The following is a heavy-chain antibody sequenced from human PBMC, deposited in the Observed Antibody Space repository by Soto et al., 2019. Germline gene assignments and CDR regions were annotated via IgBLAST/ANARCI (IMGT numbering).Heavy chain of an antibody. D-gene: IGHD1-7*01. CDR3: AKYRLGVPGTFSGMDV. Sequence: EVQLLESGGGLVQPGGSLRLSCAAFGFTFSNYAMSWVRQAPGKGLEWVSGISGSGGNTYDADSVKGRFTISRDNSRDTLSLQMNSLRAEDTAVYYCAKYRLGVPGTFSGMDVWGQGTTVTVSS. V-gene: IGHV3-23*01. J-gene: IGHJ6*02. CDR1: GFTFSNYA. CDR2: ISGSGGNT.